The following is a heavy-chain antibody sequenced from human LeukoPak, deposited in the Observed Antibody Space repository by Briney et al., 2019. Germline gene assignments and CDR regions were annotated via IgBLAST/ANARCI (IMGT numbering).Heavy chain of an antibody. CDR1: GFTFRTYA. J-gene: IGHJ4*02. D-gene: IGHD6-6*01. CDR3: ARDGLPTPVMAANDY. CDR2: ISGSGGGT. V-gene: IGHV3-23*01. Sequence: GGSLRLSCAASGFTFRTYAMSWVRQAPGKGLEWVSAISGSGGGTYYTDSVKGRFTISRDNSKNTLYLQMNSLRVEDTAVYYCARDGLPTPVMAANDYWGQGTLVTVSS.